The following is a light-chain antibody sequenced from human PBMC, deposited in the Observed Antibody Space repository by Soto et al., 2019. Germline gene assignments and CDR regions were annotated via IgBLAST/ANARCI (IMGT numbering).Light chain of an antibody. J-gene: IGKJ4*01. V-gene: IGKV1-39*01. CDR3: QQSYSTPGALT. Sequence: DIQMTQSPSSLSASIGDRVTITCRANQHISNYVNWYQQRPGKAPRVLIFSASTLQSGVPSRFSGSGSGTDFTLTISSLEPEDFGTYFCQQSYSTPGALTFGGGTKVDI. CDR2: SAS. CDR1: QHISNY.